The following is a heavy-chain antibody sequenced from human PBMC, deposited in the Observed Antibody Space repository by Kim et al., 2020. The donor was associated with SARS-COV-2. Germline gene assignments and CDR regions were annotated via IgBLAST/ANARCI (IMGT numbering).Heavy chain of an antibody. D-gene: IGHD3-22*01. Sequence: GGSLRLSCAASGFTFSAYAMSWVRQAPGKGLEWVSGFSGSGGTTYYADSVKGRFTISRDNSRNTLYLQMDSLRAEDTAVYYCAKDTSLSMIVVASFDCWGQRTLVTVSS. V-gene: IGHV3-23*01. CDR2: FSGSGGTT. CDR1: GFTFSAYA. CDR3: AKDTSLSMIVVASFDC. J-gene: IGHJ4*02.